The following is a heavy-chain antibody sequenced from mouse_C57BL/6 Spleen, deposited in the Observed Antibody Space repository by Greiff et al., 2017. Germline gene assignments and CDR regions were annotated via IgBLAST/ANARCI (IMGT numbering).Heavy chain of an antibody. Sequence: VQRVESGAELVRPGASVTLSCKASGYTFTDYEMHWVKQTPVHGLEWIGAIDPETGGTAYNQKFKGKAILTADKSSSTAYMELRSLTSEDSAVYYCTGTGTEFAYWGQGTLVTVSA. J-gene: IGHJ3*01. V-gene: IGHV1-15*01. CDR2: IDPETGGT. D-gene: IGHD4-1*01. CDR1: GYTFTDYE. CDR3: TGTGTEFAY.